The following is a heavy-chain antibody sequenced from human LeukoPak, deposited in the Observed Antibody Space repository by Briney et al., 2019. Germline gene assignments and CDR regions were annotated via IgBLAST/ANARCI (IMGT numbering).Heavy chain of an antibody. CDR1: GVSISSGHYY. CDR2: VLYSGST. CDR3: ARHTIDTTLGGVPDYFDA. J-gene: IGHJ5*02. D-gene: IGHD3-16*01. Sequence: PSETLSLTCTVSGVSISSGHYYWAWIRQPPGRGLECIASVLYSGSTYYDPSFNGRVALSVDTSKNQFSLRLSSVTAADTAIYYCARHTIDTTLGGVPDYFDAWGQGAPVTVSS. V-gene: IGHV4-39*07.